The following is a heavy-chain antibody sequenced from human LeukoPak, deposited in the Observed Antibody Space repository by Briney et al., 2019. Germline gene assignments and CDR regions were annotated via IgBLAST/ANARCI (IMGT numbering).Heavy chain of an antibody. CDR2: ISTSSSTI. D-gene: IGHD3-9*01. CDR3: AGSILTGYPNFDY. CDR1: RFTFSGYS. Sequence: GGSLRLSCAASRFTFSGYSMNWVRQAPGKGLEWISYISTSSSTIYYADSVKGRFTISRDNAKNSLYLQMNSLRAEDTAVYYCAGSILTGYPNFDYWGQGTLVTVPS. V-gene: IGHV3-48*01. J-gene: IGHJ4*02.